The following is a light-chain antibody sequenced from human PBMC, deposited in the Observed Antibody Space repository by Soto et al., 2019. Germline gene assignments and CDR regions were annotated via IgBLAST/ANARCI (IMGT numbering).Light chain of an antibody. V-gene: IGLV1-40*01. Sequence: QSVLTQPPSVSGAPGQRVTISCTGSSSNIGAGYDVHWYQQLPGTAPKLLIYGNNNRPSGVPDRFSGSKFGTSASLAITGLQGDEEADYYCQSYDRSLSGTVLGGGTKVTVL. CDR2: GNN. CDR3: QSYDRSLSGTV. J-gene: IGLJ3*02. CDR1: SSNIGAGYD.